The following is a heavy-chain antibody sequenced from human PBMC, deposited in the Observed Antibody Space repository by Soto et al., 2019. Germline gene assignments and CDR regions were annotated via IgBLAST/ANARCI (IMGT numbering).Heavy chain of an antibody. V-gene: IGHV4-59*08. CDR2: IYYSGST. D-gene: IGHD3-10*01. Sequence: PSETLSLTCTVSGGSISSYYWSWIRQPPGKGLEWIGYIYYSGSTNYNPSLKSRVTISVDTSKNQFSLKLSSVTAADTAVYYCARSLWFGELGNWFDPWGQGTLVTVSS. J-gene: IGHJ5*02. CDR1: GGSISSYY. CDR3: ARSLWFGELGNWFDP.